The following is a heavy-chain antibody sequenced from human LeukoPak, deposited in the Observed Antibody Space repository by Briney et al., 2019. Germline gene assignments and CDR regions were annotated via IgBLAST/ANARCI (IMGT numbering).Heavy chain of an antibody. CDR2: TSPYDDNP. J-gene: IGHJ3*02. CDR1: GYRFSNFG. CDR3: AKVDPPIVAGARGDAFEI. V-gene: IGHV1-18*01. Sequence: GASVKVSFKASGYRFSNFGITWVRQAPGQGLEWMGWTSPYDDNPEYAKKFQGRVTMTTDTSTSTAYMELRSLRPDDTAMYYCAKVDPPIVAGARGDAFEIWGQGTLVTVSS. D-gene: IGHD1-26*01.